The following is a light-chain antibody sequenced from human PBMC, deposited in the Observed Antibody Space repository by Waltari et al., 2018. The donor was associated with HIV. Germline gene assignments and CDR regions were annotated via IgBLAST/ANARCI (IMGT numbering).Light chain of an antibody. J-gene: IGLJ2*01. Sequence: QSVLTQPPSASGTPGQNVTIPRSGNTSNIGTNIVTWYQQFPGAAPKLLIYSNNQRPSGVPARFSGSKSGTSASLAISGLQSEDEADYFCAAWDDTLNGLFGGGTKLTVL. CDR2: SNN. CDR1: TSNIGTNI. V-gene: IGLV1-44*01. CDR3: AAWDDTLNGL.